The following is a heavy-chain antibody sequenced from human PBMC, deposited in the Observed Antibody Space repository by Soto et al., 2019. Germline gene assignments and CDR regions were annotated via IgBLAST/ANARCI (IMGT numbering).Heavy chain of an antibody. CDR1: GFTFDYYA. Sequence: QPGGSLRLSCAASGFTFDYYAMHWVRQAPGKGLEWVSLISWDGGSTYYADSVKGRFTISRDNSKNSLYLQMNSLRAEDTALYYCAKDQADYDILPLRGMDVWGQGTTVTVSS. J-gene: IGHJ6*02. CDR3: AKDQADYDILPLRGMDV. CDR2: ISWDGGST. V-gene: IGHV3-43D*04. D-gene: IGHD3-9*01.